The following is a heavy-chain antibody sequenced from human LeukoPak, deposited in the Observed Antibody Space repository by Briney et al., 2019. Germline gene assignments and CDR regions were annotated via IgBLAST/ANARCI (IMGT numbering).Heavy chain of an antibody. CDR2: ISSDGGST. V-gene: IGHV3-74*01. CDR3: ARERDLRGAYCMDV. D-gene: IGHD5/OR15-5a*01. Sequence: GGTLRLSCAASGFTFRTYWMHWFRQAPGKRLVWVSRISSDGGSTIYPDAVKGRFTISRDNTNNILYLQMNSLRGDDTAGYYCARERDLRGAYCMDVWGKGTTVTVSS. J-gene: IGHJ6*03. CDR1: GFTFRTYW.